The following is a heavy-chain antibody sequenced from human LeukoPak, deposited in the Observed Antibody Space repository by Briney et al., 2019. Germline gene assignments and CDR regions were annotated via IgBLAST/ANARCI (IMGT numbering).Heavy chain of an antibody. CDR2: IRYDGSYK. V-gene: IGHV3-30*02. CDR3: ARDSSMLRGPLVIYYFDF. Sequence: GGSLRLSCAASGFTISSYGMHWVRQAPGKGLEWVAFIRYDGSYKNYADSVKGRFTISRDNSKNTLYLQMNSLRADGTAVYYCARDSSMLRGPLVIYYFDFWGQGTLVTVSS. CDR1: GFTISSYG. D-gene: IGHD3-10*01. J-gene: IGHJ4*02.